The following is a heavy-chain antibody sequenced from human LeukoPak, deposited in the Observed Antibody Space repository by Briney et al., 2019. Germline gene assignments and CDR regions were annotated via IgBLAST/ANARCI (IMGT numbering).Heavy chain of an antibody. V-gene: IGHV1-69*05. J-gene: IGHJ5*02. CDR2: IIPIFGTA. D-gene: IGHD3-16*01. Sequence: SVKVSCKASGGTFSSYAISWVRQAPGQGLEWMGGIIPIFGTANYAQKFQGRVTITTDESTSTAYMELSSLRSEDTAVYHCARDRVSGSYHTNWFDPWGQGTLVTVSS. CDR1: GGTFSSYA. CDR3: ARDRVSGSYHTNWFDP.